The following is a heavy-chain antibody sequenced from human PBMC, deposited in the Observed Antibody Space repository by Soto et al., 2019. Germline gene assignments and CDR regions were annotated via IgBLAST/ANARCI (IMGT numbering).Heavy chain of an antibody. CDR2: IGTAGDT. CDR1: GFTFSNYD. J-gene: IGHJ4*02. D-gene: IGHD3-10*01. Sequence: EVQLVESGGGLVQPGGSLRLTCAASGFTFSNYDMHWVRHATGKGLEWVSAIGTAGDTYYPGSVKGRFTISRENAKNSLYLQMNSLRAEDTAVYYCARAPSTSGSYSDYFDYWGQGTLVTVSS. V-gene: IGHV3-13*01. CDR3: ARAPSTSGSYSDYFDY.